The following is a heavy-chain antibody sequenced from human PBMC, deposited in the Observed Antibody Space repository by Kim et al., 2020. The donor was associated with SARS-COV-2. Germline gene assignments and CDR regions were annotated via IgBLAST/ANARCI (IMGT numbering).Heavy chain of an antibody. Sequence: SETLSLTCTVSGGSINSYYWSWIRQPPGKGLEWIGYVYYSGSTNYNPSLKSRVTISVDTSKNQFSLKLSSVTAADMAVYYCARGRGRGYGFDPWGQGTLV. J-gene: IGHJ5*02. CDR3: ARGRGRGYGFDP. V-gene: IGHV4-59*01. CDR2: VYYSGST. D-gene: IGHD5-18*01. CDR1: GGSINSYY.